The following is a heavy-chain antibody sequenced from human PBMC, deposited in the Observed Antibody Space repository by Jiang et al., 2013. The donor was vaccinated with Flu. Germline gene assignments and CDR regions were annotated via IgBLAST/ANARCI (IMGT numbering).Heavy chain of an antibody. D-gene: IGHD1/OR15-1a*01. J-gene: IGHJ4*02. V-gene: IGHV4-38-2*01. Sequence: GSGLVKPSETLSLTCAVSGYSVSSGFHWAWVRQPPGKGLEWIGTIYHSGNACYNPSLKSRVTISLDTSKNQFSLKLSSVTPADTAVYYCARANNFDYWGQGTLVTVSS. CDR2: IYHSGNA. CDR3: ARANNFDY. CDR1: GYSVSSGFH.